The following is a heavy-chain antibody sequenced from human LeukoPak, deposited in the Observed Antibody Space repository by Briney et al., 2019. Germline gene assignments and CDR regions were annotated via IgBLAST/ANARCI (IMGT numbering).Heavy chain of an antibody. CDR2: IYYSGST. D-gene: IGHD5-18*01. CDR3: ARDEYSYGSRTHPYFFDY. Sequence: SETLSLTCAVYGGSLSDYYWGWIRQPPGKGLEWIGSIYYSGSTYYNPSLKSRVTISLDTSKNQFSLKLSSVTAADTALYYCARDEYSYGSRTHPYFFDYWGQGTLVTVSS. V-gene: IGHV4-39*07. J-gene: IGHJ4*02. CDR1: GGSLSDYY.